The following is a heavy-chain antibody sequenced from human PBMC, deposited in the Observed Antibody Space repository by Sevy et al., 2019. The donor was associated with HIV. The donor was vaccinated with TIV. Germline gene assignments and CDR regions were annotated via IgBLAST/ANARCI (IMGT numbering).Heavy chain of an antibody. D-gene: IGHD1-7*01. CDR2: ISGSGGLT. Sequence: GGSLRLSYKVTGLTSGAFAMSWVRQTPGKGLEWISSISGSGGLTHYADSVKGRFTISRDKSKGTVDLEMNSLRGDDTAVYYCAKPNWNFRADWFDTWGQGTLVTVSS. CDR3: AKPNWNFRADWFDT. V-gene: IGHV3-23*01. CDR1: GLTSGAFA. J-gene: IGHJ5*02.